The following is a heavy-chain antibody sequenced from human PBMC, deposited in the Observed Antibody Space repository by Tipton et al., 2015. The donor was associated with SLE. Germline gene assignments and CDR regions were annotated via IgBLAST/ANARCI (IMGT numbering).Heavy chain of an antibody. J-gene: IGHJ6*02. CDR2: IYYSGST. CDR3: ARDTGSDGYYYGMDV. Sequence: TLSLTCTVSGGSISSYYWSWIRQPPGKGLGWIGYIYYSGSTNYNPPLKSRVTMSVDTSKNQFSLKLSSVTAADTAVYYCARDTGSDGYYYGMDVWGQGTTVTVSS. D-gene: IGHD4-17*01. V-gene: IGHV4-59*12. CDR1: GGSISSYY.